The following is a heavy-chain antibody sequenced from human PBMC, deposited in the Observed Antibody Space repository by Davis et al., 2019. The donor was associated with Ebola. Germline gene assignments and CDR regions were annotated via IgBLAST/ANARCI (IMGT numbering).Heavy chain of an antibody. J-gene: IGHJ4*02. CDR2: VSFSGNTI. CDR3: ATGVTTFRETGVGY. CDR1: GFTFSDYY. D-gene: IGHD3-16*01. Sequence: GESLKISCAASGFTFSDYYMSWFRQAPGKGLEWVSFVSFSGNTIYYADPVKGRFTISRDNARNSLYLQMNSLRTEDTAMYYCATGVTTFRETGVGYWGQGTLVTVSS. V-gene: IGHV3-11*01.